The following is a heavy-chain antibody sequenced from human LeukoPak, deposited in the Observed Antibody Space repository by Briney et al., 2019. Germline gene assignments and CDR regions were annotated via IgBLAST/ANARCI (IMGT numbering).Heavy chain of an antibody. CDR1: GGSISSSSYY. CDR2: IYYSGST. V-gene: IGHV4-39*01. CDR3: ARVYCSSTSCYSPLNWFDP. Sequence: PSETLSLTCTVSGGSISSSSYYWGWIRQPPGTGLEWIGSIYYSGSTYYNPSLKSRVTISVDTSKNQFSLKLSSVTAADTAVYYCARVYCSSTSCYSPLNWFDPWGQGTLVTVSS. J-gene: IGHJ5*02. D-gene: IGHD2-2*01.